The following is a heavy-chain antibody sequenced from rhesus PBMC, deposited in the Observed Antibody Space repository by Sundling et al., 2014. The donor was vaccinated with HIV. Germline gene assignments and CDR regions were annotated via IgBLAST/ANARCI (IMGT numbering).Heavy chain of an antibody. CDR2: IYWDDDK. V-gene: IGHV2-174*02. Sequence: QVTLKESGPALVKPTQTLTLTCTFSGFSLSTTGMGVGWIRQPPGKTLEWLAHIYWDDDKRYSTSLKSRLTISKDTSKNQVVLTMTNMDPVDTATYYCARRLGSSWYDYWGQGVLVTVSS. D-gene: IGHD6-31*01. J-gene: IGHJ4*01. CDR3: ARRLGSSWYDY. CDR1: GFSLSTTGMG.